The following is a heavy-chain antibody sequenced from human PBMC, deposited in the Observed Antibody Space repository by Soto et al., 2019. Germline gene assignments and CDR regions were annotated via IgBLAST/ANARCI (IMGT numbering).Heavy chain of an antibody. CDR2: ISSNGGST. Sequence: GGSLRLSCAASGFTFSSYAMHWVRQAPGKGLEYVSAISSNGGSTYYANSVKGRFTISRDNSKNTLYLQMGSLRAEDMAVYYRARETVVVVAATAARYYYYLDVWGKGTTVTVSS. CDR3: ARETVVVVAATAARYYYYLDV. J-gene: IGHJ6*03. CDR1: GFTFSSYA. D-gene: IGHD2-15*01. V-gene: IGHV3-64*01.